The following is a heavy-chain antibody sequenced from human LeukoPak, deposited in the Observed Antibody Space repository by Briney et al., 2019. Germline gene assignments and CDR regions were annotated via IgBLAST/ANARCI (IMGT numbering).Heavy chain of an antibody. J-gene: IGHJ5*02. CDR2: ISGSGANT. CDR3: AKGAPAGMFDP. Sequence: DPGGSLRPSCAASGFSFSIYAMSWVRQAPGKGLEWVSTISGSGANTYYADSVKGRITISRDNSKNTLYLQMNSLRAEDTAVYYCAKGAPAGMFDPWGQGTLVTVSS. V-gene: IGHV3-23*01. D-gene: IGHD3-10*01. CDR1: GFSFSIYA.